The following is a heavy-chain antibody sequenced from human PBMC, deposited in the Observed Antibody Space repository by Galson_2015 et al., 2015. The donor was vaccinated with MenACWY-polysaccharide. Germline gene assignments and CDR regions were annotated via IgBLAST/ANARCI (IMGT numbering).Heavy chain of an antibody. D-gene: IGHD5-12*01. CDR3: ARGYSAYD. CDR2: IKSDGSST. V-gene: IGHV3-74*01. J-gene: IGHJ4*02. CDR1: GFPFSTYW. Sequence: LRLSCAASGFPFSTYWMHWVRQAPGKGLVWVSRIKSDGSSTNYADSVKGRFTISRDNAKNTLYLQMNSLRAEDTALYYCARGYSAYDWGQGTLVTVSA.